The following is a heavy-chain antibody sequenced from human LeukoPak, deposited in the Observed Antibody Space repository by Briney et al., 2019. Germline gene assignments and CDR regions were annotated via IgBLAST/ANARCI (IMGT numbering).Heavy chain of an antibody. CDR1: GFTFSSYS. V-gene: IGHV3-21*01. Sequence: GGSLRLSCAAPGFTFSSYSMNWVRQAPGKGLEWVSSISSSSSYIYYADSVKGRFTISRDNAKNSLYLQMNSLRAEDTAVYYCARVVPAAEGLSWGQGTLVTVSS. D-gene: IGHD2-2*01. J-gene: IGHJ4*02. CDR3: ARVVPAAEGLS. CDR2: ISSSSSYI.